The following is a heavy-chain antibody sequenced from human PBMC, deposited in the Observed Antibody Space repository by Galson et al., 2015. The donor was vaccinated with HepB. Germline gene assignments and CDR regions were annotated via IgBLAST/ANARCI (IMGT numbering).Heavy chain of an antibody. CDR3: ARVRQLGQGFHF. CDR2: TYYRSKFYN. CDR1: GDSVSNNTVA. V-gene: IGHV6-1*01. Sequence: CAISGDSVSNNTVAWYWIRQSPSRGLEWLGRTYYRSKFYNDYAESAKSRITINPDTSRNQVSLQLNSVTPEDMAVYYCARVRQLGQGFHFWGQGTLVTVSS. J-gene: IGHJ4*02. D-gene: IGHD3-10*01.